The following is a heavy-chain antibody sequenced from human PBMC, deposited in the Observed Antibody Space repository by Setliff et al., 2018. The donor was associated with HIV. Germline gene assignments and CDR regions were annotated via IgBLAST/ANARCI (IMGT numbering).Heavy chain of an antibody. CDR1: GFTFDDYG. Sequence: GGSLRLSCAASGFTFDDYGMSWVRQAPGKGLEWVSGINWNGGSTGYADSVKGRFVISREKSKSTLYLQMNSLRAEDTAVYYCAKKTAAYTSGSWLHYWGQGTQVTVSS. CDR2: INWNGGST. D-gene: IGHD3-10*01. J-gene: IGHJ4*02. CDR3: AKKTAAYTSGSWLHY. V-gene: IGHV3-20*04.